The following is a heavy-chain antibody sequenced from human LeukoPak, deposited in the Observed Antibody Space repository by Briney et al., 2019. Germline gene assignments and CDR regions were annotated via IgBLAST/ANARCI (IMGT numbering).Heavy chain of an antibody. Sequence: ASVKVSCKTSGFTFTTYTMHWVRQAPGQRLEWMGWINAANGNTQYSQKFQGRVTFTRDTSASTAYMELSSLRSEDTAVYYCARDGGFRSCSSTSCYTYRGAFDIWGQGTMVTVSS. CDR3: ARDGGFRSCSSTSCYTYRGAFDI. J-gene: IGHJ3*02. CDR2: INAANGNT. D-gene: IGHD2-2*02. V-gene: IGHV1-3*01. CDR1: GFTFTTYT.